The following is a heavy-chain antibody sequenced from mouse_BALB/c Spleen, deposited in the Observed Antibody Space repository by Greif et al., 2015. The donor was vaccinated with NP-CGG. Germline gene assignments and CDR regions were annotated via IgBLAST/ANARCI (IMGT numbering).Heavy chain of an antibody. V-gene: IGHV1-82*01. CDR3: VREYGNYEGY. Sequence: QVQLQQSGPELVKPGASVKISCKASGYAFSSSWMNWVKQRPGQGLEWIGRIYPGDGDTNYNGKFKGKATLTADKSSSTAYMQLSSLTSVDSAVYFCVREYGNYEGYWGQGTTLTVSS. J-gene: IGHJ2*01. D-gene: IGHD2-10*02. CDR2: IYPGDGDT. CDR1: GYAFSSSW.